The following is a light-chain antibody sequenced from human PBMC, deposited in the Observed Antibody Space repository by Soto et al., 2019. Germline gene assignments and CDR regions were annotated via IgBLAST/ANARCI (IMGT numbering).Light chain of an antibody. Sequence: EIVLTQSPGTLSLSPGERATLSCRASQRVSSTCLAWYRQKPGQAPRLLIYGASSRATGIPDRISGSGSGTYFTLTIDRLEPEDFAVYYCQQYGTSPQTFGQGTKVEIK. J-gene: IGKJ1*01. V-gene: IGKV3-20*01. CDR1: QRVSSTC. CDR3: QQYGTSPQT. CDR2: GAS.